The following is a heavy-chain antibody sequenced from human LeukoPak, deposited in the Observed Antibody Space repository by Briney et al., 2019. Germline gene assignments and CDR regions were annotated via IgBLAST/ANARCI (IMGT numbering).Heavy chain of an antibody. V-gene: IGHV3-23*01. J-gene: IGHJ4*02. Sequence: PGGSLRLSCAASGFTFSSYAMSWVRQAPGKGLEWVSAISGSGGSTYYADSVKGRFTISRDNSKNTVYLQMASLRADDTAVYYCAKKAEFGSGSDWYKYYFDYWGQGTLVTVSS. CDR3: AKKAEFGSGSDWYKYYFDY. CDR1: GFTFSSYA. D-gene: IGHD6-19*01. CDR2: ISGSGGST.